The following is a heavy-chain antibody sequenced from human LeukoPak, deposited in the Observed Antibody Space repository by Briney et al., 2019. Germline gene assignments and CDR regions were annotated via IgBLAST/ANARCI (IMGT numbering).Heavy chain of an antibody. CDR2: IIPIFGTA. Sequence: ASVKVSCKASGGTFSSYAISWVRQAPGQGLKWMGRIIPIFGTANYAQKFQGRVTITTDESTSTAYMELSSLRSEDTAVYYCARGKDCSSTSCNWFDPWGQGTLVTVSS. CDR3: ARGKDCSSTSCNWFDP. J-gene: IGHJ5*02. CDR1: GGTFSSYA. V-gene: IGHV1-69*05. D-gene: IGHD2-2*01.